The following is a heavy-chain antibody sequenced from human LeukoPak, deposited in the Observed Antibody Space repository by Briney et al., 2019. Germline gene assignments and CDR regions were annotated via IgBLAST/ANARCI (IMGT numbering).Heavy chain of an antibody. CDR2: INPNSDNT. CDR3: ASGDQHHQLPY. V-gene: IGHV1-2*02. J-gene: IGHJ4*02. Sequence: ASVKVSCKASGYTFTGYYMHWVRQAPGQGLEWMGWINPNSDNTNYAQKFQGRVTMTRDTSISTAYMELSRLRSDDTAVYYCASGDQHHQLPYWGQGTLVTVSS. D-gene: IGHD2-2*01. CDR1: GYTFTGYY.